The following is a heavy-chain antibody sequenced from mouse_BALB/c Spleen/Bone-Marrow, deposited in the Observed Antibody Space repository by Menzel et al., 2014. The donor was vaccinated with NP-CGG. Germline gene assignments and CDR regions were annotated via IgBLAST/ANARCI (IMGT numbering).Heavy chain of an antibody. CDR2: IYPGDGDT. D-gene: IGHD1-2*01. CDR1: GYTFTSYW. V-gene: IGHV1-87*01. J-gene: IGHJ4*01. Sequence: QVQLQQSGAELARPGASVKLSCKASGYTFTSYWIQWVKQRPGQGLEWIGAIYPGDGDTRYTQKFKGKATLTADESSSTAYMQLSSLASEDSAVYYCAREGHYYGYAMDYWGQGTPVTVSS. CDR3: AREGHYYGYAMDY.